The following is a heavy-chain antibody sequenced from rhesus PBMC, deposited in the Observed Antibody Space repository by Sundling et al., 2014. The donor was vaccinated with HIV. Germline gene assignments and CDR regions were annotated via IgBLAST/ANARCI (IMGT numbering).Heavy chain of an antibody. V-gene: IGHV4S10*01. CDR2: IYGSTTST. CDR1: GGSLSSDNW. Sequence: QVQLQESGPGLVKPSETLSLTCAVSGGSLSSDNWWSWIRQPPGKGLEWIGYIYGSTTSTNYNPSLKSRVTISRDTSNKQFSLKLNSVSAADTAVYYCARGPPTYSPYVDYWGQGVLVTVSS. J-gene: IGHJ4*01. D-gene: IGHD1-44*01. CDR3: ARGPPTYSPYVDY.